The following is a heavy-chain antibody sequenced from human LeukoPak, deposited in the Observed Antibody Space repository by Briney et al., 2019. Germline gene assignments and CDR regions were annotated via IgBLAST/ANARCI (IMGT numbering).Heavy chain of an antibody. Sequence: SVKVSCKASGGTFSSYAISWVRQAPGQGLEWMGGIIPIFGTANYAQKFQGRVTITADESTSTAYMELSSLRSEDTAVYYCARGYCSSTSCYGALDAFDIWGQGTMVTVSS. CDR3: ARGYCSSTSCYGALDAFDI. CDR1: GGTFSSYA. D-gene: IGHD2-2*01. V-gene: IGHV1-69*13. J-gene: IGHJ3*02. CDR2: IIPIFGTA.